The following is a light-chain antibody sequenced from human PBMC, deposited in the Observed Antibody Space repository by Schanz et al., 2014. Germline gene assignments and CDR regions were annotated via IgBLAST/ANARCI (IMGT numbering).Light chain of an antibody. Sequence: QSVLTQPPSASGTPGQTVTISCSGDISNIGSNTVNWYQQLPGTAPKLLIYTNNQRPSGVPDRFSGSKSGTSASLAISGLQSDDEADYYCATWDDGLTARVFGGGTKLTVL. J-gene: IGLJ3*02. CDR3: ATWDDGLTARV. CDR2: TNN. CDR1: ISNIGSNT. V-gene: IGLV1-44*01.